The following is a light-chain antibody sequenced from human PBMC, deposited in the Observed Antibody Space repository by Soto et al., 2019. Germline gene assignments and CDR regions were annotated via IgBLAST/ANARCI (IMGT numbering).Light chain of an antibody. CDR2: EVS. CDR1: SSDVGGYNH. V-gene: IGLV2-14*01. Sequence: LTQPASVSGSPGQWITIPCTGTSSDVGGYNHVSWYQLHPGKAPKLIIYEVSNRPSGVSNRFSGSKSGNTASLTISGLQAEDEADYYCSSYASTTAYLFGTGTKVTVL. J-gene: IGLJ1*01. CDR3: SSYASTTAYL.